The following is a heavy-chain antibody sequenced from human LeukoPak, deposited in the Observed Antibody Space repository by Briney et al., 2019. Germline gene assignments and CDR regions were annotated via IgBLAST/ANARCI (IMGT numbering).Heavy chain of an antibody. J-gene: IGHJ2*01. D-gene: IGHD6-13*01. CDR2: IYSGGST. V-gene: IGHV3-66*01. CDR1: GFTVSSNY. Sequence: GGSLRLSCAASGFTVSSNYMSWVRQAPGKGLEWVSVIYSGGSTYYADSVKGRFTISRDNSKNTLYLQMNSLRAEDTAVYYCASVLHDFGPGPRYSSSWYFDLWGRGTLVTVSS. CDR3: ASVLHDFGPGPRYSSSWYFDL.